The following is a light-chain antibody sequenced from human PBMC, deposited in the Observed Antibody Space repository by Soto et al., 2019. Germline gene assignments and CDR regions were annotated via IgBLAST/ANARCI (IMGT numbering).Light chain of an antibody. CDR3: NSYAGSYNWV. Sequence: QSALTQPPSAAGSPGQSVTISCTGASSDVGAYNYVSWYQQHPGKAPKLIIYEVTQRPSGVPDRFSGSKSGNTDSLTVSGLQAEDEADYYCNSYAGSYNWVFGGGTKLTVL. J-gene: IGLJ3*02. CDR2: EVT. V-gene: IGLV2-8*01. CDR1: SSDVGAYNY.